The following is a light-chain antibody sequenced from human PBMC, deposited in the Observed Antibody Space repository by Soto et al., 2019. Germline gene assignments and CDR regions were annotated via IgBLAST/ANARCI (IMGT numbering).Light chain of an antibody. CDR1: SGSVSTTYY. Sequence: QTVVTQEPSFSVSPGGTVTLTCGLSSGSVSTTYYPSWYQQTPGQAPRTLIYNTDIRSSGVPDRFSGSILGNKAALTITGAQEDDESDYYCVLYMGSGISVFGGGTKLTVL. J-gene: IGLJ3*02. CDR2: NTD. V-gene: IGLV8-61*01. CDR3: VLYMGSGISV.